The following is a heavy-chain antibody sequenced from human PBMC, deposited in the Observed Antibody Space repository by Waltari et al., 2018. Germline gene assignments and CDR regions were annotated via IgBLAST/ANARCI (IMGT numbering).Heavy chain of an antibody. J-gene: IGHJ4*02. CDR2: IIPIFGTA. V-gene: IGHV1-69*01. CDR1: GGTFSSYA. D-gene: IGHD1-26*01. CDR3: ARGQEWELPLGGNFDY. Sequence: QVQLVQSGAEVKKPGSSVKVSCKASGGTFSSYAISWVGQAPGQGLEWMGGIIPIFGTANDAQKFQGRVTITADESTSTAYMELSSLRSEDTAVYYCARGQEWELPLGGNFDYWGQGTLVTVSS.